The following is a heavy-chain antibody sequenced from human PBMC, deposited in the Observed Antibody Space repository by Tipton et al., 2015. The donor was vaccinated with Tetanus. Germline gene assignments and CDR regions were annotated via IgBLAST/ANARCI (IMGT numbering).Heavy chain of an antibody. CDR3: ARGGTMDY. D-gene: IGHD1-1*01. CDR2: ISGYNGNT. CDR1: GYTFTRYG. Sequence: QLVQSGAEVKKPGASVKVSCKASGYTFTRYGLTWVRQAPGQGPEWMGWISGYNGNTNYAPKFQGRVTMTTDTTTNTAYMELRSLRSDDTAVYYCARGGTMDYWGQGTLVTVSA. J-gene: IGHJ4*02. V-gene: IGHV1-18*01.